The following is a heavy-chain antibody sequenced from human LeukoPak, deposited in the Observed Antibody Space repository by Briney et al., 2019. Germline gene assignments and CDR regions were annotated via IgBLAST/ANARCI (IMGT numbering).Heavy chain of an antibody. CDR1: GFTFSSYG. CDR3: SGITMVRGVTPDY. CDR2: IRYDGSNK. Sequence: GGSLRLSCAASGFTFSSYGMHWVRQAPGKRLEWVAFIRYDGSNKYYADSVKGRFTISRDNSKNTLYLQMNSLRAEDAAVYYCSGITMVRGVTPDYWGQGTLVTVSS. V-gene: IGHV3-30*02. D-gene: IGHD3-10*01. J-gene: IGHJ4*02.